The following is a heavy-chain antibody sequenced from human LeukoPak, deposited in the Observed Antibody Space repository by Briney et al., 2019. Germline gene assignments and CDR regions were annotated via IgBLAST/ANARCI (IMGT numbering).Heavy chain of an antibody. Sequence: PGGSLRLSCAASGFTFDDYGMSWVRQAPGKGLEWVAGINWKGVNIAYADSVKGRFTIPRDNAKNSIFLQMNGLTGEDTAFYYCARDMNRLQQWLSSGYWGQGTLVTVSS. CDR1: GFTFDDYG. CDR3: ARDMNRLQQWLSSGY. CDR2: INWKGVNI. V-gene: IGHV3-20*04. D-gene: IGHD5-18*01. J-gene: IGHJ4*02.